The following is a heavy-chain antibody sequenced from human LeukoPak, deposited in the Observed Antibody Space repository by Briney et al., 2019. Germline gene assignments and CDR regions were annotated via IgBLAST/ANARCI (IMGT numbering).Heavy chain of an antibody. Sequence: PGGSLRLFCGVSGFSFRSYGMNWVRQAPGKGLEWISYISSSSSIIHYADSVKGRFTISRDNARNSLYLQMNSLRAEDTAVYYCARIKYWNVPYYSYYYMDVWGKGTTVTVSS. D-gene: IGHD1-1*01. CDR1: GFSFRSYG. CDR3: ARIKYWNVPYYSYYYMDV. V-gene: IGHV3-48*04. J-gene: IGHJ6*03. CDR2: ISSSSSII.